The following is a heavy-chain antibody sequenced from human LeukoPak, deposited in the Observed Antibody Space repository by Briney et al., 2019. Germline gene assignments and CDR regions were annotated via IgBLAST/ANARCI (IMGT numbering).Heavy chain of an antibody. D-gene: IGHD6-19*01. V-gene: IGHV4-39*07. CDR2: IYYSGST. Sequence: SETLSLTCTVSGGSISSSSYYWGWIRQPPGKGLEWIGSIYYSGSTYYNPSLKSRVTISVDTSKNQFSLKLSSVTAADTAVYYCARDPSGWYLNNWFDPWGQGTLVTVSS. J-gene: IGHJ5*02. CDR3: ARDPSGWYLNNWFDP. CDR1: GGSISSSSYY.